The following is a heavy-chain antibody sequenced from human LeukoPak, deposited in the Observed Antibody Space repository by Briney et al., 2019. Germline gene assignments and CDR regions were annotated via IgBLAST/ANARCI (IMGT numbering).Heavy chain of an antibody. Sequence: GASVKVSCKASGYTFTSYAMHWVRQAPGQRLEWMGWINAGNGNTKYSQEFQGRVTITRDTSASTAYMELSSLRPEDMAVYYCARSRVVALYYFDYWGQGTLVTVSS. V-gene: IGHV1-3*03. D-gene: IGHD2-21*01. CDR3: ARSRVVALYYFDY. CDR1: GYTFTSYA. J-gene: IGHJ4*02. CDR2: INAGNGNT.